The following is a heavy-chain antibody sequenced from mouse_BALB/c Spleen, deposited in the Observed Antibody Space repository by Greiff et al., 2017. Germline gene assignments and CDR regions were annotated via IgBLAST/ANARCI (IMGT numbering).Heavy chain of an antibody. V-gene: IGHV1S135*01. CDR2: IDPYNGGT. CDR3: ARRHYYGYEAMDD. CDR1: GYAFTSYN. Sequence: VQLQQSGPELVKPGASVKVSCKASGYAFTSYNMYWVKQSHGKSLEWIGYIDPYNGGTSYNQKFKGKATLTVDKSSSTAYMHLNSLTSEDSAVYYCARRHYYGYEAMDDWGQGTSVTVSS. D-gene: IGHD1-2*01. J-gene: IGHJ4*01.